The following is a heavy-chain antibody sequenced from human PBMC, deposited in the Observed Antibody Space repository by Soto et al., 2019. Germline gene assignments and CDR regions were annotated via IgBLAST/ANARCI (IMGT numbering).Heavy chain of an antibody. J-gene: IGHJ4*02. CDR2: IYYSGST. D-gene: IGHD6-13*01. Sequence: QLQLQESGPGLVKPSETLSLTCTVSGGSISSSSYYWGWIRQPPGKGLEWIGSIYYSGSTYYNPSLKSRVTISVDTSKNQFSLKLSSVTAADTAVYYCARLVISSSWSYYFDYWGQGTLVTVSS. CDR3: ARLVISSSWSYYFDY. CDR1: GGSISSSSYY. V-gene: IGHV4-39*01.